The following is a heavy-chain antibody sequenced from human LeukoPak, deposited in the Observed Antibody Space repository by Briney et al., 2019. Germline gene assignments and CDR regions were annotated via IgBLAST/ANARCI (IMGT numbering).Heavy chain of an antibody. Sequence: ASVKVSCKASGYTFTSYGISWVRQAPGQGLEWMGWISAYNGNTNYAQKLQGRVTMTTDTSTSTAYMELRSLRSDDTAVYYCARAYYDSSGYTYYYYYYMDVWGKGTTVTISS. J-gene: IGHJ6*03. D-gene: IGHD3-22*01. CDR2: ISAYNGNT. V-gene: IGHV1-18*01. CDR1: GYTFTSYG. CDR3: ARAYYDSSGYTYYYYYYMDV.